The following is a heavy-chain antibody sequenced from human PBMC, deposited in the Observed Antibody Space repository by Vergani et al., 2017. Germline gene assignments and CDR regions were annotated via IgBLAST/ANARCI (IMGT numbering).Heavy chain of an antibody. Sequence: EVQLVESGGDLVRPGGSLRLSCAASGFTFGDYYMAWIRLAPGKGLDWVASIKRDGTETFYVDSVKGRFTISRDNAKTTLYLQMNSMRDEDRGVYYCARISGGSAPYLHYWGQGTLVTVAS. V-gene: IGHV3-7*01. J-gene: IGHJ1*01. CDR3: ARISGGSAPYLHY. CDR2: IKRDGTET. D-gene: IGHD2-15*01. CDR1: GFTFGDYY.